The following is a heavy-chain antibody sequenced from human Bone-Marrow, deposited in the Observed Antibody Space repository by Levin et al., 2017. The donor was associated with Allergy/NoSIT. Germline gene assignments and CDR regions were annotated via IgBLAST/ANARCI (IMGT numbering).Heavy chain of an antibody. CDR3: ARHISPWGNQVGTPDDALGL. CDR2: MSYSGTT. D-gene: IGHD1-14*01. V-gene: IGHV4-39*01. Sequence: NPSETLSLTCSVSGGSISSGGYFWGWIRQPPGKGLEWIGTMSYSGTTYYNASLQSRVTITVDTSKNQFSLRVTSVTAADTAVYYCARHISPWGNQVGTPDDALGLWGQGTAVTVSS. J-gene: IGHJ3*01. CDR1: GGSISSGGYF.